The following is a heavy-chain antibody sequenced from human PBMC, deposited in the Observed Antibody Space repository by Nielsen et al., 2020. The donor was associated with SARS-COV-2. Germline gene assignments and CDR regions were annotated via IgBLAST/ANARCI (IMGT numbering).Heavy chain of an antibody. Sequence: GESLKISCAASGFTFSSYGMHWVRQAPGKGLEWVAVISYDGSNKYYADSVKGRFTISRDNSKNTLYLQMNSLRAEDTAVYYCAKVVMITFGGVIVPGPFDYWGQGTLVTVSS. CDR3: AKVVMITFGGVIVPGPFDY. D-gene: IGHD3-16*02. CDR1: GFTFSSYG. CDR2: ISYDGSNK. J-gene: IGHJ4*02. V-gene: IGHV3-30*18.